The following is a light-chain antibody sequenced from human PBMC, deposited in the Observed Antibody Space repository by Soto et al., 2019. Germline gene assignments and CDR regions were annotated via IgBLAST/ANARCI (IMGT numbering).Light chain of an antibody. CDR3: QTWGTGIRGV. V-gene: IGLV4-69*01. J-gene: IGLJ3*02. CDR2: LNSDGSH. CDR1: SGHSSYA. Sequence: QLVLTQSPSASASLGASVKLTCTLSSGHSSYAIAWHQQQPEKGPRYLMKLNSDGSHSKGDGIPDRFSGSSSGAARSLTISSLQSEDEADYYCQTWGTGIRGVFGGGTQLTVL.